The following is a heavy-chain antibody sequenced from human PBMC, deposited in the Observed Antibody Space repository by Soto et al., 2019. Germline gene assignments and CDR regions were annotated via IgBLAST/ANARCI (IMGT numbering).Heavy chain of an antibody. CDR2: IYYSGST. CDR1: GGSISSSSYY. V-gene: IGHV4-39*01. D-gene: IGHD5-18*01. J-gene: IGHJ4*02. CDR3: ARLFVDTAMVPIPHLTTYYFDY. Sequence: SETLSLTCTVSGGSISSSSYYWGWIRQPPGKGLEWIGSIYYSGSTYYNPSLKSRVTISVDTSKNQFSLKLSSVTAADTAVYYCARLFVDTAMVPIPHLTTYYFDYWGQGTLVT.